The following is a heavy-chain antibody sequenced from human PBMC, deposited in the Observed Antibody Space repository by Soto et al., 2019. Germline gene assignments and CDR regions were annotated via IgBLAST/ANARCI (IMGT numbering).Heavy chain of an antibody. CDR1: GYTFTSYG. J-gene: IGHJ6*03. Sequence: GASVKVSCKASGYTFTSYGISWVRQAPGQGLEWMGWISAYNGNTNYAQKLQGRVTMTTDTSTSTAYMELRSLRSDDTAVYYCARGLGSGSYYYYSYMDVWGKGTTVTVSS. CDR3: ARGLGSGSYYYYSYMDV. CDR2: ISAYNGNT. V-gene: IGHV1-18*01. D-gene: IGHD3-10*02.